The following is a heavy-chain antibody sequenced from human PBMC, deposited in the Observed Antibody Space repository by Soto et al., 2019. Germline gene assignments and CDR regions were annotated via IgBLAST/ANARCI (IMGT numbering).Heavy chain of an antibody. D-gene: IGHD6-19*01. V-gene: IGHV3-23*01. J-gene: IGHJ4*02. CDR2: ISGSGGST. CDR3: AKGGSSGSGWYVNFDY. CDR1: GFTFSSYA. Sequence: EVQLLESGGGLVQPGGSLRLSCAASGFTFSSYAMSWVRQAPGKGLEWVSAISGSGGSTYYADSVKGRFTISRDNSKNSLDLQMNSRRAEDTAVYYCAKGGSSGSGWYVNFDYWGQGTLVTVSS.